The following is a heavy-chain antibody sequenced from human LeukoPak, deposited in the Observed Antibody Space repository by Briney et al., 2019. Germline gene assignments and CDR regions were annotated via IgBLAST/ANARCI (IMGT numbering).Heavy chain of an antibody. D-gene: IGHD5-18*01. J-gene: IGHJ4*02. CDR2: ISAYNGNT. CDR1: GYTFTSYG. Sequence: ASVTVSCKASGYTFTSYGISWVRQAPGQGLEWMGWISAYNGNTNYAQKLQGRVTMTTDTSTSTAYMELRSLRSDDTAVYYCARVVRDSYGGGVDYWGQGTLVTVSS. V-gene: IGHV1-18*01. CDR3: ARVVRDSYGGGVDY.